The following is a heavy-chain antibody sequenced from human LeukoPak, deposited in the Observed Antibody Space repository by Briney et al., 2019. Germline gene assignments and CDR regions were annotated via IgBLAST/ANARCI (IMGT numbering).Heavy chain of an antibody. CDR3: ARDSGFSGTQRGEY. Sequence: GGSLRLSCAASGFTFSSYGMSWVRQAPGKGLEWVSAISGSGGSTYYADSVKGRFTISRDNSKNTLYLQMNSLRAEDAAVYYCARDSGFSGTQRGEYWGQGTLVTVSS. D-gene: IGHD3/OR15-3a*01. CDR2: ISGSGGST. J-gene: IGHJ4*02. CDR1: GFTFSSYG. V-gene: IGHV3-23*01.